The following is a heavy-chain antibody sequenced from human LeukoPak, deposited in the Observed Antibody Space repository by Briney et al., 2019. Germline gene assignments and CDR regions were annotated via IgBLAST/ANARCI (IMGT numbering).Heavy chain of an antibody. CDR3: ARGHLRGYCTNGVCFSPHDY. V-gene: IGHV3-30-3*01. Sequence: GSLRLSCAASGFTFSSYAMHWVRQAPGKGLEWVAVISYDGSNKYYADSVKGRFTISRDNSKNTLYLQMNSLRAEDTAVYYCARGHLRGYCTNGVCFSPHDYWGQGTLVTVSS. D-gene: IGHD2-8*01. CDR1: GFTFSSYA. CDR2: ISYDGSNK. J-gene: IGHJ4*02.